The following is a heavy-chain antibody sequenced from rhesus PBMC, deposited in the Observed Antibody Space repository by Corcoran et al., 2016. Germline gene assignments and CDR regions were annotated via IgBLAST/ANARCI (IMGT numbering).Heavy chain of an antibody. V-gene: IGHV4-73*01. Sequence: QVKLQQWGEGLVKPSETLSLTCAVYGGSISGYYYWSWIRQPPGKGLEWIGYIYGNSASTNYNPSLKNRVTISKDTSKNQFSLKLSSVTAADTAVYYWARDRYCSGIYCYAIGLDSWGQGVVVTVSS. CDR3: ARDRYCSGIYCYAIGLDS. J-gene: IGHJ6*01. D-gene: IGHD2-27*01. CDR2: IYGNSAST. CDR1: GGSISGYYY.